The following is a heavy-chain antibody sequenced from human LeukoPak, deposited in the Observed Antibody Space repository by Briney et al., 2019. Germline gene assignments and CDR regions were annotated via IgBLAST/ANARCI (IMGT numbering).Heavy chain of an antibody. CDR2: IYHSGST. V-gene: IGHV4-38-2*01. CDR1: GYSISSGYY. Sequence: SETLSLTCAVSGYSISSGYYWGWIRQPPGKGLEWIGSIYHSGSTYYNPSLKSRVTISVDTSKNQFSLKLSSVTAADTAVYYCATLRLGAAGDVWGKGTTVTVSS. D-gene: IGHD3-16*01. J-gene: IGHJ6*04. CDR3: ATLRLGAAGDV.